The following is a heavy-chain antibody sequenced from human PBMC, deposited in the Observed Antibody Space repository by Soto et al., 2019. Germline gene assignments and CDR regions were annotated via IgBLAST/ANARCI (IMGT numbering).Heavy chain of an antibody. J-gene: IGHJ4*02. D-gene: IGHD3-3*01. V-gene: IGHV1-3*01. CDR3: ARDMYYDFWSGLFEY. Sequence: ASVKVSCKASGYTFTSYAMHWVRQAPGQRLEWMGWINAGNGNTKYSQKFQGRVTITRDTSASTAYMELSSLRSEDTAVYYCARDMYYDFWSGLFEYWGQGTLVTVSS. CDR1: GYTFTSYA. CDR2: INAGNGNT.